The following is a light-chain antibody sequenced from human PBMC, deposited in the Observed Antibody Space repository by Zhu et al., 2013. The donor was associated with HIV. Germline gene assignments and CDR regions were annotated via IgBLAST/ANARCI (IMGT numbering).Light chain of an antibody. J-gene: IGKJ2*01. V-gene: IGKV3-20*01. CDR2: ATS. Sequence: DIVLTQSPGTLSLSPGDRATLSCRASQTISNSFVAWYQHKRGQPPRLLIYATSTRAAGVADRFSGSGSGTEFTLTINSLQSDDVAVYYCLKYGDTPYTFGQGTRLDVK. CDR1: QTISNSF. CDR3: LKYGDTPYT.